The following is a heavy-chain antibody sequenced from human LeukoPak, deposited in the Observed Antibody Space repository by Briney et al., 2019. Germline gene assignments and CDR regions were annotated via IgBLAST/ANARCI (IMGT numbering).Heavy chain of an antibody. CDR3: ARVGTSAAAGTRGLDY. D-gene: IGHD6-13*01. V-gene: IGHV1-69*13. J-gene: IGHJ4*02. CDR2: IIPIFGTA. CDR1: GGTFSSYA. Sequence: SVKVSCKASGGTFSSYAISWVRQAPGQGLEWMGGIIPIFGTANYAQKFQGRVTITADESTSTAYMELSSLRSEDTAVYYCARVGTSAAAGTRGLDYWGQGTLVTVSS.